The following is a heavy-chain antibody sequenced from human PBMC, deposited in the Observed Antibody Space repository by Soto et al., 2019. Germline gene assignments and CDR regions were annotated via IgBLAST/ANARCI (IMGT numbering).Heavy chain of an antibody. J-gene: IGHJ5*01. D-gene: IGHD5-18*01. V-gene: IGHV3-9*01. CDR1: GFKFEQYA. CDR3: TKGTLYSYGYRDWFDS. CDR2: ISWNGGSL. Sequence: GGSLRLSCVASGFKFEQYAMSWVRQAPGKGPEWVSGISWNGGSLVYSDSVKGRFTISRDNAKNSLYLQMDDLRTEDTALYYCTKGTLYSYGYRDWFDSWGQGTRVTVSS.